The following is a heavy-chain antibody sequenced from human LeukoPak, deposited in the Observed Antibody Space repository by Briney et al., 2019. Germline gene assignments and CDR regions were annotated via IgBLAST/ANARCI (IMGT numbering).Heavy chain of an antibody. D-gene: IGHD1-1*01. CDR2: INAGNGNT. J-gene: IGHJ4*02. CDR3: ARQLAAFDFDY. V-gene: IGHV1-3*01. Sequence: ASVKVSCKAAGYTFTSYVMHWVRQAPGQRLEWMGWINAGNGNTKYSQKFQGRVTITRDTSASTAYMELRSLRSDDTAVYYCARQLAAFDFDYWGQGTLVTVSS. CDR1: GYTFTSYV.